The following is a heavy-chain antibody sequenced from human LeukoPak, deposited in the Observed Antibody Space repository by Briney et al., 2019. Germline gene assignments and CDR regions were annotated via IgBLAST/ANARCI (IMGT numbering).Heavy chain of an antibody. CDR2: SGTAGDT. V-gene: IGHV3-23*01. Sequence: GGSLRLSCAASGFTFSSSAMNSGREVPGKGVEYVSASGTAGDTYYADSVKGRFTTSRDDSKNTLYLQMTSLRAEDTAVYYCAKKTPGTYPFDYWGQGTLVTVSS. D-gene: IGHD6-13*01. CDR3: AKKTPGTYPFDY. CDR1: GFTFSSSA. J-gene: IGHJ4*02.